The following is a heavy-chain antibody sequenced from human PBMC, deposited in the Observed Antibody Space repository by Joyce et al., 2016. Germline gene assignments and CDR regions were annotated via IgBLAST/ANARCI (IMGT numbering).Heavy chain of an antibody. Sequence: EVQLVESGGGLVQPGGSLRLSCAASGFTVINNYMSWVRQAPGKGLECVSGIYRGGSTNYADSVKGRFTISRDNSKNMLYLQMNSLRVDDTAVYYCVRGYSSGWYYFDYWGQGTLVTVSS. CDR3: VRGYSSGWYYFDY. V-gene: IGHV3-53*01. CDR1: GFTVINNY. CDR2: IYRGGST. D-gene: IGHD6-19*01. J-gene: IGHJ4*02.